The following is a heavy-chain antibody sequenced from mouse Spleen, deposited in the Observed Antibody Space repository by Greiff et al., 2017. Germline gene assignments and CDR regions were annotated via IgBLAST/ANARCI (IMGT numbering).Heavy chain of an antibody. J-gene: IGHJ4*01. CDR3: ARQDYGYGGAMDY. Sequence: EVKVVESGGGLVKLGGSLKLSCAASGFTFSSYAMSWVRQTPEKRLEWVATISSGGGNTYYPDSVKGRVTITGDNAKNTLYLQMSSLKSEDTAMYYCARQDYGYGGAMDYWGQGTSVPVSS. D-gene: IGHD1-2*01. CDR2: ISSGGGNT. CDR1: GFTFSSYA. V-gene: IGHV5-9*04.